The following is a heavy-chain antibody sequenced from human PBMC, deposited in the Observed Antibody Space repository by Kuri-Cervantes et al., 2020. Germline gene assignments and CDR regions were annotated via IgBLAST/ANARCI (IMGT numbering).Heavy chain of an antibody. J-gene: IGHJ4*02. D-gene: IGHD1-26*01. Sequence: GSLRLPCAASGFTFSSYAMHWVRQAPGTGLEWVAVISYDGSNKYYADSVKGRFTISRDNSKNTLYLQMNSLRAEETAVYYCARVGPGGFFDYWGQGTLVTVSS. CDR2: ISYDGSNK. CDR3: ARVGPGGFFDY. V-gene: IGHV3-30-3*01. CDR1: GFTFSSYA.